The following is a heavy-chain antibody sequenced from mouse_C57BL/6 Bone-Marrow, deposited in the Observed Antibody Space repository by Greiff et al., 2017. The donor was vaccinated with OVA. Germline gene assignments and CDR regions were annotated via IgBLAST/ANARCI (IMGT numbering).Heavy chain of an antibody. CDR1: GYTFTSYG. D-gene: IGHD1-1*01. CDR3: ARGLLLYAMDY. J-gene: IGHJ4*01. V-gene: IGHV1-81*01. CDR2: IYPRSGNT. Sequence: LVESGAELARPGASVKLSCKASGYTFTSYGISWVKQRTGQGLEWIGEIYPRSGNTYYNEKFKGKATLTADKSSSTAYMELRSLTSEDSAVYFCARGLLLYAMDYWGQGTSVTVSS.